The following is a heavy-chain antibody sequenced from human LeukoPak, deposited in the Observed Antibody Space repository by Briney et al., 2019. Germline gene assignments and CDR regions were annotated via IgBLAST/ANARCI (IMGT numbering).Heavy chain of an antibody. J-gene: IGHJ3*02. V-gene: IGHV1-69*05. CDR3: ARGTRADDAFDI. CDR1: GGTFSSYA. Sequence: GASVKVSCKASGGTFSSYAISWVRQAPGQGLEWMGGIIPIFGTANYAQKFQGRVTITTDESTSTAYMELSSLRSEDTAVYYFARGTRADDAFDIWGQGTMVTVSS. D-gene: IGHD1-26*01. CDR2: IIPIFGTA.